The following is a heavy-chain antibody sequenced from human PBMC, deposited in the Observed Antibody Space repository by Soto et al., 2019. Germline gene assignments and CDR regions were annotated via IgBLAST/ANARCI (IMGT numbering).Heavy chain of an antibody. V-gene: IGHV4-59*01. CDR3: ARSRGGYSGYDTLFQH. Sequence: SETLSLTCTVSGGSISSYYWSWIRQPPGKGLEWIGYIYYSGSTNYNPSLKSRVTISVDTSKNQFSLKLSSVTAADTAVYYCARSRGGYSGYDTLFQHWGQGILVTVSS. CDR1: GGSISSYY. CDR2: IYYSGST. J-gene: IGHJ1*01. D-gene: IGHD5-12*01.